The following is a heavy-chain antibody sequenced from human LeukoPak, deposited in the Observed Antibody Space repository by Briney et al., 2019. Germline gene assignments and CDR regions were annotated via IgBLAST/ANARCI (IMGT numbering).Heavy chain of an antibody. Sequence: GGSLRLSCAASGFTVSSNYMSWVRQAPGKGLEWVSVIYSGGSTYYADSVKGRFTISRNNSKNTLYLQMNSLRAEDTAVYYCARVRSSSWYYYYYYMDVWGKGTTVTVSS. CDR2: IYSGGST. CDR3: ARVRSSSWYYYYYYMDV. J-gene: IGHJ6*03. V-gene: IGHV3-53*01. CDR1: GFTVSSNY. D-gene: IGHD6-13*01.